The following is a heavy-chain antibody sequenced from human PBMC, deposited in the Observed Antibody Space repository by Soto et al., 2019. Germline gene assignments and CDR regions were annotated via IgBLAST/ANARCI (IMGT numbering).Heavy chain of an antibody. J-gene: IGHJ5*02. V-gene: IGHV3-23*01. CDR3: AKDPYCSSTSCYQTRNWFDP. CDR2: ISGSGGST. Sequence: GGSLRLSCAASGFTFSSYAMSWVRQAPGKGLEWVSAISGSGGSTYYADSVKGRFTISRDNSKDTLYLQMNSLRAEDTAVYYCAKDPYCSSTSCYQTRNWFDPWGQGTLVTVS. CDR1: GFTFSSYA. D-gene: IGHD2-2*01.